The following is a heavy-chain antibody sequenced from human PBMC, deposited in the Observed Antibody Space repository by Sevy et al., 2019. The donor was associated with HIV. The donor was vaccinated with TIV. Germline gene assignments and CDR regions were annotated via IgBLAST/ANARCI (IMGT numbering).Heavy chain of an antibody. CDR2: INSDGSST. Sequence: GGSLRLSCAASGFSFSNYWMHWVRQVSGKGLLWVSRINSDGSSTNYADSVKGRFTISRDNAKNTLHLQMNSLGGEDTAVYCCVRAPSWRDGMDVWGQGTTVTVSS. J-gene: IGHJ6*02. D-gene: IGHD3-3*01. CDR3: VRAPSWRDGMDV. V-gene: IGHV3-74*01. CDR1: GFSFSNYW.